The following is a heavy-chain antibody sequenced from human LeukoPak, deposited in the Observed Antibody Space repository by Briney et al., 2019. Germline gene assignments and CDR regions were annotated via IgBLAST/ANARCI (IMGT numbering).Heavy chain of an antibody. D-gene: IGHD2-2*01. V-gene: IGHV1-2*02. CDR3: ARVTESQYCSSTSCYPLDAFDI. Sequence: ASVKVSCKASGYTFTVYYMHWVRQAPGQGLEWMGWINPNSGGTNYAQKFQGRVTMTRDTSISTAYMELSRLRSDDTAVYYCARVTESQYCSSTSCYPLDAFDIWGQGTMVTVSS. CDR2: INPNSGGT. J-gene: IGHJ3*02. CDR1: GYTFTVYY.